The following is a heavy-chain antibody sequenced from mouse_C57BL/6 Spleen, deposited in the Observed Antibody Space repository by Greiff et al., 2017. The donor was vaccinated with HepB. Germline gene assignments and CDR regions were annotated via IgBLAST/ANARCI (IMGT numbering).Heavy chain of an antibody. CDR3: ARSLIYDGYYVGAMDY. CDR2: IYPGSGST. CDR1: GYTFTSYW. V-gene: IGHV1-55*01. D-gene: IGHD2-3*01. J-gene: IGHJ4*01. Sequence: QVQLQQSGAELVKPGASVKMSCKASGYTFTSYWITWVKQRPGQGLEWIGDIYPGSGSTNYNEKFKSKATLTVDTSSSTAYMQLSSLTSEDSAVYYCARSLIYDGYYVGAMDYWGQGTSVTVSS.